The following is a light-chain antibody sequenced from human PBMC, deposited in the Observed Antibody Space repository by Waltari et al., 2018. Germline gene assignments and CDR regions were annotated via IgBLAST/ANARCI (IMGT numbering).Light chain of an antibody. J-gene: IGLJ1*01. CDR3: CSYAGSSTFYV. CDR1: SSDVGSYNL. CDR2: EVS. Sequence: QSALTQPASVSGSPGQSITISCTGTSSDVGSYNLVSWYQHHPGNAPKLIIFEVSKRPSGVSNRFSGSKSGGTASLTVSGLQAEDEADYYCCSYAGSSTFYVFGIGTKVTVL. V-gene: IGLV2-23*02.